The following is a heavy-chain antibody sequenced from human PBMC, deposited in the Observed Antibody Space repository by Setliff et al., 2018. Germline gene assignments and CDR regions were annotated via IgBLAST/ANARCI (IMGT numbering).Heavy chain of an antibody. CDR3: ARGSGYYYSDY. CDR2: VRFAGNNK. V-gene: IGHV3-30*02. J-gene: IGHJ4*02. Sequence: LRLSCAASGFSFSNYGMHWVRQAPGKGLEWVAFVRFAGNNKYYAGSVKGRFTISRDNSKNTLSLQMNSLRIEDTAVYYCARGSGYYYSDYWGQGTLVTVSS. CDR1: GFSFSNYG. D-gene: IGHD3-22*01.